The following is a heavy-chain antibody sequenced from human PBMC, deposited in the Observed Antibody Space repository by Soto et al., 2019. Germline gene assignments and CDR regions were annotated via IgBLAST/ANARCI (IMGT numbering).Heavy chain of an antibody. CDR3: ATRDTSRFY. CDR1: GVSISSHDW. CDR2: SHQSGNT. D-gene: IGHD6-13*01. J-gene: IGHJ4*02. V-gene: IGHV4-4*02. Sequence: QVQLQESGPGLVKPSGTLSLTCAVSGVSISSHDWWTWVRQPPGKGLEWIGESHQSGNTHYNSSLESRVTISLDKSKNPFSLNLSSVTVADTAVYYCATRDTSRFYWGQGTLVTVSS.